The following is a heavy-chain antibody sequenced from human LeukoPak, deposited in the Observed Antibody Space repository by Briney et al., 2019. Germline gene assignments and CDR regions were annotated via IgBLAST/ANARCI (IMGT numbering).Heavy chain of an antibody. Sequence: SETLSLTCTVSGASIDSGRYYWGWIRQPPGKGLEWIGSIHYSGTTYYIPSLKSRVTISIDTSNNQFSLKLSSVTAADTAVYYCARGTPYNPWGQGTLVTVSS. D-gene: IGHD4-11*01. J-gene: IGHJ5*02. CDR1: GASIDSGRYY. CDR2: IHYSGTT. V-gene: IGHV4-39*07. CDR3: ARGTPYNP.